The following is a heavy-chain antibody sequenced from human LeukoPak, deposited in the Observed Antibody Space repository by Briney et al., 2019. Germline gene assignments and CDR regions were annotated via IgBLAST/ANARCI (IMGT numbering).Heavy chain of an antibody. V-gene: IGHV1-18*01. D-gene: IGHD5-12*01. Sequence: GASVKVSCKASGYTFTSYGISWVRQAPGQGLEWMGWISAYNGNTNYAQKLQGRVTMTTDTSTSTAYMELRSLRSDDTAVYYCARGDIVATTSEELSDYWGQGTLVAVSS. CDR3: ARGDIVATTSEELSDY. J-gene: IGHJ4*02. CDR2: ISAYNGNT. CDR1: GYTFTSYG.